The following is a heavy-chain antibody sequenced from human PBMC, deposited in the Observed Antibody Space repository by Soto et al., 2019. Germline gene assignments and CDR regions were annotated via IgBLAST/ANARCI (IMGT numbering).Heavy chain of an antibody. CDR2: IKQDGSEK. CDR3: ASSYCSGGSCYRGLAFDI. D-gene: IGHD2-15*01. Sequence: GGSLRLSCAASGFTFSSYWMSWVHQAPGKGLEWVANIKQDGSEKYYVDSVKGRFTISRDNAKNSLYLQMNSLRAEDTAVYYCASSYCSGGSCYRGLAFDIWGQGTMVTVSS. CDR1: GFTFSSYW. V-gene: IGHV3-7*01. J-gene: IGHJ3*02.